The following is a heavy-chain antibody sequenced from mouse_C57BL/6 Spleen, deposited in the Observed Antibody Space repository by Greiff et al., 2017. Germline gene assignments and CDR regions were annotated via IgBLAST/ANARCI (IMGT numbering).Heavy chain of an antibody. CDR2: IYPGSGST. D-gene: IGHD2-4*01. Sequence: QVQLQQPGAELVKPGASVKMSCKASGYTFTSYWITWVKQRPGQGLEWIGDIYPGSGSTNYNEKFKSKATLTVDTSSSTAYMQLSSLTSDDSAVYYCARIYYDYDCDYWGQGTTLTVSS. J-gene: IGHJ2*01. CDR1: GYTFTSYW. V-gene: IGHV1-55*01. CDR3: ARIYYDYDCDY.